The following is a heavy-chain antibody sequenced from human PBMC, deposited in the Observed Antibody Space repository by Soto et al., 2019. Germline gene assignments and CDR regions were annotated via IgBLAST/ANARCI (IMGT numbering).Heavy chain of an antibody. CDR2: IYYSGST. D-gene: IGHD2-21*02. J-gene: IGHJ4*02. CDR3: ARQRTSVVTQAYFDV. Sequence: TDTLALPCTVTGDSISSTSYYWVWIREPAGKGLEWIGSIYYSGSTYNNPSLRSQVSMSIDTSKDQFSLKLKSVTAADTALYFCARQRTSVVTQAYFDVWGPGSLV. CDR1: GDSISSTSYY. V-gene: IGHV4-39*01.